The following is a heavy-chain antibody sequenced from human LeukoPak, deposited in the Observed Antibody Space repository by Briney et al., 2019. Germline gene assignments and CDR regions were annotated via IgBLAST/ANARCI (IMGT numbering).Heavy chain of an antibody. Sequence: ASVKVSCKASGYTFTCYYMHWVRQAPGQGLEWMGWINPNSGGTNYAQKFQGRVTMTRDTSISTACMELSRLRSDDTAVYYCARVSHADYDSSGRDYWGQGTLVTVSS. J-gene: IGHJ4*02. CDR1: GYTFTCYY. V-gene: IGHV1-2*02. CDR3: ARVSHADYDSSGRDY. CDR2: INPNSGGT. D-gene: IGHD3-22*01.